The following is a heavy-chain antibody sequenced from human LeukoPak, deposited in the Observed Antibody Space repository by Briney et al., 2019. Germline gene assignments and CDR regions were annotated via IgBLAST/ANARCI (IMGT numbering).Heavy chain of an antibody. CDR3: ARDRGRSLSFDP. J-gene: IGHJ5*02. CDR1: GGSISSYY. Sequence: TSETLSLTCTVSGGSISSYYWSWIRQPPGKGLEWIGYIYYSGSTNYNPSLKSRVTISVDTSKNQFSLKLSSVTAADTAVYYCARDRGRSLSFDPWGQGTLVTVSS. CDR2: IYYSGST. D-gene: IGHD3-10*01. V-gene: IGHV4-59*01.